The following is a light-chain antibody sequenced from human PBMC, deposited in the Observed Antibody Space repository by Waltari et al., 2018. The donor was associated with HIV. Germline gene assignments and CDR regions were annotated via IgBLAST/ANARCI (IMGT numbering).Light chain of an antibody. Sequence: EIVMTHSPATLSVSPGGKATLSCRASQTISNNIAWFQQKPGQAPRLLIYGASSRATGIPASFSGSGSGTNFTLTINSLQSEHFAVYYCQQYNNWPRTFGQGTKVEI. V-gene: IGKV3-15*01. CDR2: GAS. CDR3: QQYNNWPRT. CDR1: QTISNN. J-gene: IGKJ1*01.